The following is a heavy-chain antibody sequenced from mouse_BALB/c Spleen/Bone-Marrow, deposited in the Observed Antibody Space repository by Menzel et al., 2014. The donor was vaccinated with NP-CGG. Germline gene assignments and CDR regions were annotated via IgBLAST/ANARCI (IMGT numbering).Heavy chain of an antibody. Sequence: EVKLMESGGGLVQPGGSLRLSCATSGFTFTDYYMRWVRQPPGKALEWLGFIRNKANGYTTEYSASVKGRFTISRDNSQSILYLQMNPLRAEDSATYYCARDMNYYGYYWYCDVWGAGTTVTVSS. CDR1: GFTFTDYY. CDR3: ARDMNYYGYYWYCDV. J-gene: IGHJ1*01. D-gene: IGHD1-2*01. V-gene: IGHV7-3*02. CDR2: IRNKANGYTT.